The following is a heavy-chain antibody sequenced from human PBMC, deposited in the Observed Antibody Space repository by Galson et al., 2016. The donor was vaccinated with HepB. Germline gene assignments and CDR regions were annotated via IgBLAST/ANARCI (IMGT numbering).Heavy chain of an antibody. CDR3: ARGRGKIYGVVVRGNGMDV. J-gene: IGHJ6*02. D-gene: IGHD3-3*01. CDR1: GGTSNWDA. V-gene: IGHV1-69*13. CDR2: IIPVFGRA. Sequence: SVKVSCKASGGTSNWDAITWVRQAPGQGLEWMGGIIPVFGRAKYAQKFQGRITITADEATGSVNMELRSLRYDDTAVYYCARGRGKIYGVVVRGNGMDVWGQGTTVTVSS.